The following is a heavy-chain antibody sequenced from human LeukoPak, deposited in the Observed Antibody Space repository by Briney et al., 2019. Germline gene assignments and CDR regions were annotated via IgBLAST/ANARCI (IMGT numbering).Heavy chain of an antibody. Sequence: RTGGSLRLSCAASGFTFSSYEMNWVRQAPGKGLEWVPYISSSGSTIYYADSVKGRFTISRDNAKNSLYLQMNSLRAEDTAVYYCAELGITMIGGVWGKGTTVTISS. V-gene: IGHV3-48*03. D-gene: IGHD3-10*02. CDR2: ISSSGSTI. J-gene: IGHJ6*04. CDR3: AELGITMIGGV. CDR1: GFTFSSYE.